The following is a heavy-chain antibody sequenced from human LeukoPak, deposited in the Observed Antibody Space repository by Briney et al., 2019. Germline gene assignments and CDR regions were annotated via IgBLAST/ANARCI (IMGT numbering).Heavy chain of an antibody. Sequence: PGGSLRLSCAASGFTFSSYAMSWVRQAPGKGLEWVSAISSSGGSTYYADSVKGRFTISRDNSKNTLYLQMNSLRAEDTAVYYCAKDPCGGDCYWAYFDYWGRGTLVTVSS. V-gene: IGHV3-23*01. CDR3: AKDPCGGDCYWAYFDY. CDR1: GFTFSSYA. D-gene: IGHD2-21*02. J-gene: IGHJ4*02. CDR2: ISSSGGST.